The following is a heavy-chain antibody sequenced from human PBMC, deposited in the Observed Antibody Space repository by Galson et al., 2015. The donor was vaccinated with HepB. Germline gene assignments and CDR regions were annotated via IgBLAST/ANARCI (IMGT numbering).Heavy chain of an antibody. D-gene: IGHD3-22*01. Sequence: SLRLSCAASGFTFSSYWMSWVRQAPGKGLEWVANIKQDGSEKYYVDSVKGRFTISRDNSKNNVFLQMNSLRAEDTAVYYCAREGFSSGHAGIFDCWGQGALVTVSS. CDR3: AREGFSSGHAGIFDC. V-gene: IGHV3-7*01. J-gene: IGHJ4*02. CDR1: GFTFSSYW. CDR2: IKQDGSEK.